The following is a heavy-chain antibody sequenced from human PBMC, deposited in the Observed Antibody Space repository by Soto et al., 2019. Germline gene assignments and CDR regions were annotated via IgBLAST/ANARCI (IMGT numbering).Heavy chain of an antibody. Sequence: ASVKVSCKASGYTFTNYPMHWVRQAPGQRLEWLGWINSGDGNTKCSPKFQGRVTLARDTSAGTIYMELSSLTLEDTAVYYCASGNCIGDCYSDYWGQGTLVSVSS. J-gene: IGHJ4*02. CDR2: INSGDGNT. CDR3: ASGNCIGDCYSDY. V-gene: IGHV1-3*01. CDR1: GYTFTNYP. D-gene: IGHD2-21*02.